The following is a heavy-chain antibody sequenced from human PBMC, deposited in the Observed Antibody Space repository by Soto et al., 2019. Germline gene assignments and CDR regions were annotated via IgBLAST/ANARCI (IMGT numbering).Heavy chain of an antibody. J-gene: IGHJ4*02. CDR1: GYAFTTYG. V-gene: IGHV1-18*01. Sequence: QVHLVQSGAEVKKPGASVKVSCQGSGYAFTTYGITWVRQAPGQGLECMGWISAHNGNTNYAQKLQGRVTVTRDTSTSTAYMELMSLRYDDTAVYYCARGRYGDYWGKGALVTVSS. CDR2: ISAHNGNT. D-gene: IGHD1-1*01. CDR3: ARGRYGDY.